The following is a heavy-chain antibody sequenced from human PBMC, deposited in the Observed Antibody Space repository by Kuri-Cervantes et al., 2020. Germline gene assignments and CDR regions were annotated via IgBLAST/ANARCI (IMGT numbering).Heavy chain of an antibody. Sequence: GSLRLSCAVSGGSISSSNWWSWVRQPPGKGLEWIGEIYHSGSTNYNPSLKSRVTISVDKSKNQFSLKLSSVTAADTAVYYCATTDYGDYGGYFQHWGQGTLVTVSS. CDR3: ATTDYGDYGGYFQH. V-gene: IGHV4-4*02. CDR1: GGSISSSNW. J-gene: IGHJ1*01. D-gene: IGHD4-17*01. CDR2: IYHSGST.